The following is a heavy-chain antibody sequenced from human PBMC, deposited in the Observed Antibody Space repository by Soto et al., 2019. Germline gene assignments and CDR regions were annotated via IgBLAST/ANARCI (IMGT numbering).Heavy chain of an antibody. V-gene: IGHV2-70*01. CDR3: ARIVRYYDSSGYSSYYYYGMDV. J-gene: IGHJ6*02. CDR1: GFSLSTSGMC. CDR2: IDWDDDK. D-gene: IGHD3-22*01. Sequence: SGPTLVNPTQTLTLTCTFSGFSLSTSGMCVSWIRQPPGKALEWLALIDWDDDKYYSTSLKTRLTISKDTSKNQVVLTMTNMDPVDTATYYCARIVRYYDSSGYSSYYYYGMDVWGQGTTVTVSS.